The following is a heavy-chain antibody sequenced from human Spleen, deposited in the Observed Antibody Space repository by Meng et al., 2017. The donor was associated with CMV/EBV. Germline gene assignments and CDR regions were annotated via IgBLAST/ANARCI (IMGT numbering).Heavy chain of an antibody. CDR3: ARDPTVRLRGPFDP. V-gene: IGHV3-11*04. CDR2: ISSSGSVI. D-gene: IGHD1-14*01. Sequence: GGSLRLSCVASGFTFSDYSMSWLRQAPGKGLEWISYISSSGSVIRYADSVEGRFTISRDNAKNSLYLQMNSLRAEDTAVYYCARDPTVRLRGPFDPWGQGTLVTVSS. J-gene: IGHJ5*02. CDR1: GFTFSDYS.